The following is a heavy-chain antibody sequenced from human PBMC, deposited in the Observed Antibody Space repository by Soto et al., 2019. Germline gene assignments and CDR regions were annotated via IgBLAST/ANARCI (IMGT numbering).Heavy chain of an antibody. Sequence: GGSLRLSCAASGFTFSSYAMSWVRQAPGKGLEWVSAISGSGGSTYYADSVKGRFTISRDNSKNTLYLQMNSLRAEDTAVYYCAKDRAAAGPPAIYGMDVWGQGTTVTVSS. CDR3: AKDRAAAGPPAIYGMDV. V-gene: IGHV3-23*01. CDR1: GFTFSSYA. J-gene: IGHJ6*02. D-gene: IGHD6-13*01. CDR2: ISGSGGST.